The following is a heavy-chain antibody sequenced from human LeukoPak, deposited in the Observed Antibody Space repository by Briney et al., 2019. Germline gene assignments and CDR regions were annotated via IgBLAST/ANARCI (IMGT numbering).Heavy chain of an antibody. V-gene: IGHV3-23*01. J-gene: IGHJ6*04. CDR1: GFTFSSYA. D-gene: IGHD3-10*02. CDR2: INGSGGST. Sequence: GGSLRVSCAASGFTFSSYAMSWVRQAPGKGLEWVSDINGSGGSTYYADSVKGRFTISRDNAKNSLYLQMNSLRAEDTAVYYCAELGITMIGGVWGKGTTVTISS. CDR3: AELGITMIGGV.